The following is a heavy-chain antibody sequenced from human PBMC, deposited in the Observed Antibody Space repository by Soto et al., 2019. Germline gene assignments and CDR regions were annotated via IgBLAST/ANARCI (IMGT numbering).Heavy chain of an antibody. Sequence: SETLSLTCALYGGSFSGYYWSWIRQPPGKGLEWIGEINHSGSTNYNPSLKSRVTISVDTSKNQFSLKLSSVTAADTAVYYCARAPGIAATGYFDYWGQGTLVTVSS. V-gene: IGHV4-34*01. CDR1: GGSFSGYY. D-gene: IGHD6-13*01. CDR3: ARAPGIAATGYFDY. J-gene: IGHJ4*02. CDR2: INHSGST.